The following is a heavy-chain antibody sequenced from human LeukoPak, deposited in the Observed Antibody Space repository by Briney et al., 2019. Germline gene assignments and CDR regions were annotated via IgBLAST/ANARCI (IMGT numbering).Heavy chain of an antibody. Sequence: ASVKVSCKASGYTFTSYAMSWVRQAPGQGLEWMGWINTNTGNPTYAQGFTGRFVFSLDTSVSTAYLQISSLKAEDTAVYYCAREVAVAGRGTYAFDIWGQGTMVTVSS. J-gene: IGHJ3*02. V-gene: IGHV7-4-1*02. CDR2: INTNTGNP. CDR1: GYTFTSYA. CDR3: AREVAVAGRGTYAFDI. D-gene: IGHD6-19*01.